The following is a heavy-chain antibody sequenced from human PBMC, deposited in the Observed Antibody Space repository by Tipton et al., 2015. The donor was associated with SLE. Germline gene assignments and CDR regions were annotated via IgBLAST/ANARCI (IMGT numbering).Heavy chain of an antibody. CDR2: IYYSGSI. CDR3: ARETDTASGWFDP. Sequence: TLSLTCTVSGDSISSYYWSWIRQPPGKGLEWIGYIYYSGSINYNPSLKSRVTISVDTSKNQFSLKLSSVTAADTAVFYCARETDTASGWFDPWGQGTLVTVSS. V-gene: IGHV4-59*01. J-gene: IGHJ5*02. CDR1: GDSISSYY. D-gene: IGHD5-18*01.